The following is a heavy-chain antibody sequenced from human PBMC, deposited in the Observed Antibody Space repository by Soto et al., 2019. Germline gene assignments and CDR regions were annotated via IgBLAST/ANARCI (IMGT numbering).Heavy chain of an antibody. Sequence: ASVKVSCKASGYNFNRYGISWVRQAPGQGLEWMGWISANNGNTKYAQKVQGRVTMTTDTSTSIAYMELRSLRSDDTAVYYFARDHRYCSGGSCYVVDYWGQGTLVTVSS. D-gene: IGHD2-15*01. V-gene: IGHV1-18*01. CDR3: ARDHRYCSGGSCYVVDY. J-gene: IGHJ4*02. CDR2: ISANNGNT. CDR1: GYNFNRYG.